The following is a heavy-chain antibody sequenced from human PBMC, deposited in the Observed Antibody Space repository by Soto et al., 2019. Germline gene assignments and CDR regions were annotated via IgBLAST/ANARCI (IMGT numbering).Heavy chain of an antibody. CDR1: GFSFSDYS. Sequence: VHLVESGGGVVQPGRSLRLSCVGSGFSFSDYSIHWVRQAPGKGLEWVAFISYDGDKKFFADSVKGRFNISRDTAKNTVSLHMSSLRPEDTAVCHCAVMAGLVVSDDFGLDVWGQGTRVTVSS. V-gene: IGHV3-30-3*01. CDR3: AVMAGLVVSDDFGLDV. J-gene: IGHJ6*02. D-gene: IGHD2-21*01. CDR2: ISYDGDKK.